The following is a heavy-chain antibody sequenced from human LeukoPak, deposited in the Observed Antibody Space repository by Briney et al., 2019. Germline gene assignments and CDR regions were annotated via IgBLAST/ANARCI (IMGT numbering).Heavy chain of an antibody. CDR3: ARSSMGYCVNGVCRDFDY. Sequence: PGGSLRLSCAASGFTFSGHSMNWVRQAPGKGLEWVSSITYSSTNIYYTDSVKGRFTISRDNAKNSLFLQTNSLRAEDTAVYFCARSSMGYCVNGVCRDFDYWGQGALVTVSS. V-gene: IGHV3-21*01. CDR1: GFTFSGHS. D-gene: IGHD2-8*01. CDR2: ITYSSTNI. J-gene: IGHJ4*02.